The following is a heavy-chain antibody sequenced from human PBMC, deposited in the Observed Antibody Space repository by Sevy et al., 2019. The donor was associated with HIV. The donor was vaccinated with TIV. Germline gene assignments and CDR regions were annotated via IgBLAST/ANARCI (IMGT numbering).Heavy chain of an antibody. V-gene: IGHV3-30*18. Sequence: GGSLRLSCAASGFSFNTCGMHWVRQAPGKGLEWMAVISYDGSHKSYADSVKGRFTISRDNSKNTLSLQMNSLRTEDTAVYYCAKDQWPHYGSGASSWFDPWGQRTLVTVSS. CDR1: GFSFNTCG. J-gene: IGHJ5*02. CDR3: AKDQWPHYGSGASSWFDP. CDR2: ISYDGSHK. D-gene: IGHD3-10*01.